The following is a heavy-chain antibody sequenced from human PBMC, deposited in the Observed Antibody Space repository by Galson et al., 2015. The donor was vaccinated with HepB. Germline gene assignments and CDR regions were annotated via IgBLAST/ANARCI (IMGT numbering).Heavy chain of an antibody. V-gene: IGHV1-24*01. CDR1: GSTLTELS. CDR3: ATPPSSRYCSGGSCYSVMYAFDI. D-gene: IGHD2-15*01. J-gene: IGHJ3*02. CDR2: FDPEDGET. Sequence: SVKVSCKVSGSTLTELSMHWVRQAPGKGLEWMGGFDPEDGETIYAQKFQGRVTMTEDTSTDTAYMELSSLRSEDTAVYYCATPPSSRYCSGGSCYSVMYAFDIWGQGTMVTVSS.